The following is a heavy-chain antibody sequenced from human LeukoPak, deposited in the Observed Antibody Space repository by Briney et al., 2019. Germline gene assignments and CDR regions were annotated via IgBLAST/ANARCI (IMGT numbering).Heavy chain of an antibody. Sequence: SETLSLTCTVSGASISSYYYNWIRQTAGRGLEWIGRLYISGSTDYNPSLKSRVTISVDTSKNQFSLKRSSVTAADTAVYFCARDLSGSLYFDYWGQGVLVTVSS. CDR3: ARDLSGSLYFDY. D-gene: IGHD3-10*01. CDR1: GASISSYY. V-gene: IGHV4-4*07. J-gene: IGHJ4*02. CDR2: LYISGST.